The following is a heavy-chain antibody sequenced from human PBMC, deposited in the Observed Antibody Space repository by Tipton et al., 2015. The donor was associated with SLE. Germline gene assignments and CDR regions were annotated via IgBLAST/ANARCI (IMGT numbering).Heavy chain of an antibody. V-gene: IGHV3-30-3*01. D-gene: IGHD6-6*01. CDR1: GFTFSSYA. CDR2: ISYDGSNK. CDR3: AKDLPSSPGAFDI. Sequence: SLRLSCAASGFTFSSYAMHWVRQAPGKGLAWVAVISYDGSNKYYADSVKGRFTISRDNSKNSLYLQMNSLRTEDTALYYCAKDLPSSPGAFDIWGQGTMVTVSS. J-gene: IGHJ3*02.